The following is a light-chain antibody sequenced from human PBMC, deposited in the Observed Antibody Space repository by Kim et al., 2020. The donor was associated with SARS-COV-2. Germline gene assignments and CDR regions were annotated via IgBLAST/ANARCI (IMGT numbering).Light chain of an antibody. CDR2: ANS. Sequence: QSELTQPPSVSGAPGQRVTIACTGTSSNIGFGYDVHWYQQLPGTAPKLIIYANSYRPSGVSDRFSGSKSGTSASLAITGVQADDEGDYYCQSFDSRLSALVVFGGGTQLTVL. CDR3: QSFDSRLSALVV. CDR1: SSNIGFGYD. V-gene: IGLV1-40*01. J-gene: IGLJ2*01.